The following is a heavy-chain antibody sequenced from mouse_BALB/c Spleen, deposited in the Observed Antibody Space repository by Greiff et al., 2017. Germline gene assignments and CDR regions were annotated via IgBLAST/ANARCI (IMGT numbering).Heavy chain of an antibody. CDR3: ARELYFDV. CDR2: IDTSDSYT. V-gene: IGHV1-69*02. CDR1: GYTFTSYW. J-gene: IGHJ1*01. Sequence: QVQLQQPGAELVKPGASVKLSCKASGYTFTSYWMHWVKQRPGQGLEWIGEIDTSDSYTSYNQKFKGKATLTVDESSSTAYMQLSSLTSEDSAVYYCARELYFDVWGAGTTVTVSS.